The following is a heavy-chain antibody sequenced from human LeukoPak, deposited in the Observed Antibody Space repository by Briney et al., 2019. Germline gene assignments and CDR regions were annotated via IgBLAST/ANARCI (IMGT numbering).Heavy chain of an antibody. CDR1: GYTFTSYG. D-gene: IGHD2-21*01. V-gene: IGHV1-18*01. J-gene: IGHJ3*02. Sequence: ASVKVSCKASGYTFTSYGISWVRQAPGQGLEWMGWISAYNGNTNYAQKLQGRVTITADESTSTAYMELSSLRSEDTAVYYCARAYCGGDCYSEDEAFDIWGQGTMVTVSS. CDR3: ARAYCGGDCYSEDEAFDI. CDR2: ISAYNGNT.